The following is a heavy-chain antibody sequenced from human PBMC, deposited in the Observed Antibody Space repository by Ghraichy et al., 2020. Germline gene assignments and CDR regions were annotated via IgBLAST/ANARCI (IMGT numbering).Heavy chain of an antibody. J-gene: IGHJ6*02. D-gene: IGHD6-13*01. Sequence: GSLNISCAASGFTFSSYSMNWVRQAPGKGLEWVSYISSSSSTIYYADSVKGRFTISRDNAKNSLYLQMNSLRAEDTAVYYCARDMAAAGSLDYYYGMDVWGQGTTVTVSS. CDR1: GFTFSSYS. V-gene: IGHV3-48*04. CDR3: ARDMAAAGSLDYYYGMDV. CDR2: ISSSSSTI.